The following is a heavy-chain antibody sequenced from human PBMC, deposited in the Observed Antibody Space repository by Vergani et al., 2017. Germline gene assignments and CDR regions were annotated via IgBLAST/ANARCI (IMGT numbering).Heavy chain of an antibody. CDR1: GFTFSGSA. D-gene: IGHD6-13*01. Sequence: EVQLVESGGGLVQPGGSLKLSCAASGFTFSGSAMHWVRQASGKGLEWVGRIRSKANSYATAYAASVKGRFTISRDDSKNTAYLQMNSLKTEDTAVYYCTRHGPDRIADDYWGQGTLVTVSS. V-gene: IGHV3-73*02. J-gene: IGHJ4*02. CDR3: TRHGPDRIADDY. CDR2: IRSKANSYAT.